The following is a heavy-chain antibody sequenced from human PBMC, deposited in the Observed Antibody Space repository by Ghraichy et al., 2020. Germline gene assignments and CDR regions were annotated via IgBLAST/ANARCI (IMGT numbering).Heavy chain of an antibody. J-gene: IGHJ4*02. CDR2: IYPGDSDT. CDR3: ARLMGATIYPFDY. Sequence: GESLNISCKSSEYRFPNYWIGWVRQMPGKGLEWMGIIYPGDSDTRYSPSFQGQVTISADKSNTTAYLQWSSLKASDTAIYYCARLMGATIYPFDYWGQGTLVTVSS. CDR1: EYRFPNYW. D-gene: IGHD5-12*01. V-gene: IGHV5-51*01.